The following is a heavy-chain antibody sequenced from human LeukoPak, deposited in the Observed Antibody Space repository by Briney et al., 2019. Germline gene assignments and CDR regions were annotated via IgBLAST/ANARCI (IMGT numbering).Heavy chain of an antibody. CDR1: GFTFISYG. Sequence: PRRSLRLPCAASGFTFISYGMHWVRPAPGKGLEWVAVIWYDGSNKYYADSVKGRFTISRDNSKNTLYLQMNSLRAEDTAVYYCARDSPIVGATTLDYWGQGTLVTVSS. V-gene: IGHV3-33*01. D-gene: IGHD1-26*01. CDR3: ARDSPIVGATTLDY. CDR2: IWYDGSNK. J-gene: IGHJ4*02.